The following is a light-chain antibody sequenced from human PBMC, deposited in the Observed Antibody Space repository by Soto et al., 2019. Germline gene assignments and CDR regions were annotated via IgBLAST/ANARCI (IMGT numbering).Light chain of an antibody. CDR1: SSDVGGYNY. V-gene: IGLV2-14*03. J-gene: IGLJ1*01. Sequence: QSVPTQPASVSGSPGQSIIISCTGTSSDVGGYNYVSWYQQHPGKAPKLCIYDVSNRPSGVSNRFSGSKSGNTASLTISGFQAEDEADYYCNSYTSSNTYVFGTGTKLTVL. CDR3: NSYTSSNTYV. CDR2: DVS.